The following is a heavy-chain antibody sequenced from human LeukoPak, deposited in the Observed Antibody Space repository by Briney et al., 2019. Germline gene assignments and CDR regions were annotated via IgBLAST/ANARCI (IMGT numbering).Heavy chain of an antibody. J-gene: IGHJ4*02. CDR3: ARPPYSSSWPFDY. CDR1: GFTFSSHS. Sequence: GGSLRLSCATSGFTFSSHSMDWVRQAPGKGLEWVASISSDSVYIYYAESVKGRFTISKDNAKNSRHLQMNSLRAEDTAVYYCARPPYSSSWPFDYWGQGTLVTVSS. V-gene: IGHV3-21*01. D-gene: IGHD6-13*01. CDR2: ISSDSVYI.